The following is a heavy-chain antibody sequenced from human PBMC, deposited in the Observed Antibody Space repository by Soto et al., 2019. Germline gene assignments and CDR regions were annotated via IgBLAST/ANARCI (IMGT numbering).Heavy chain of an antibody. CDR3: AREQRWLQSGYYGMDV. V-gene: IGHV1-2*04. D-gene: IGHD5-12*01. J-gene: IGHJ6*02. CDR1: GYTFTGYY. Sequence: QVQLVQSGAEVKKPGASVKVSCKASGYTFTGYYMHWVRQAPGQGLEWMGWIDPNSGGTNYGQKLQGWVTMTRDTSISTAYMELSRLRCDDTAVYYCAREQRWLQSGYYGMDVWGQGTTVTVSS. CDR2: IDPNSGGT.